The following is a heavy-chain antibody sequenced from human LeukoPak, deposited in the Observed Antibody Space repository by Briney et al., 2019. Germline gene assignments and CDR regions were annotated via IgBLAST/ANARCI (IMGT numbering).Heavy chain of an antibody. J-gene: IGHJ4*02. Sequence: ASVKDSSTASGYTFTGYYMHWVRQAPGQGLEWMGWINPNSGGTNYAQQFQGRVTMTRDTSISTAYMELSRLKSDETAVYYCARGIVGATTGDRGRGTLVTVSS. CDR1: GYTFTGYY. CDR3: ARGIVGATTGD. V-gene: IGHV1-2*02. CDR2: INPNSGGT. D-gene: IGHD1-26*01.